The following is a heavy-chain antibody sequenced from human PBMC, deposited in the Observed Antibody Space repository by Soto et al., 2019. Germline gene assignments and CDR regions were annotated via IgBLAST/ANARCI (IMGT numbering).Heavy chain of an antibody. CDR1: EDRFNSYW. V-gene: IGHV5-51*01. D-gene: IGHD3-3*01. J-gene: IGHJ3*02. Sequence: GESLKISFKGSEDRFNSYWMGLVRQIPGTGLEWIGMVYPGDSDTTYSPSFQGQVTISADKSISTAYLQWSSLKASDTAMYYCARLEITIFGVVIHDAFDIWGQGTMVTVSS. CDR2: VYPGDSDT. CDR3: ARLEITIFGVVIHDAFDI.